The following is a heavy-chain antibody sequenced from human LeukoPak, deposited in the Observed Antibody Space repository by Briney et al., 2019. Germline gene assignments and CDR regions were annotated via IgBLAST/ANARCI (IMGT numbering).Heavy chain of an antibody. CDR3: ARIRAYSGYLNWFDP. V-gene: IGHV4-34*01. CDR2: INHSGST. J-gene: IGHJ5*02. Sequence: PSETLSLTCAVYGGSFSGYYWSWIRQPPGKGLEWIGEINHSGSTNYNPSLKSRVTISVDTSNNHFSLQLSSVTAADTAVYYCARIRAYSGYLNWFDPWGQGTLVTASS. D-gene: IGHD5-12*01. CDR1: GGSFSGYY.